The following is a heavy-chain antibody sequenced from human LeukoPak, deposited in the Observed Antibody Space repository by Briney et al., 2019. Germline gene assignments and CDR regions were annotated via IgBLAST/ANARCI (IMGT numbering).Heavy chain of an antibody. Sequence: PGGSLRLSCAASGFTFSSYAMHWVRQAPGKGLEWVAVISYDGSNKYYADPVKGRFTISRDNSKNTLYLQMNSLRAEDTAVYYCVRGRAITMIPLDYWAREPWSPSPQ. CDR1: GFTFSSYA. CDR2: ISYDGSNK. CDR3: VRGRAITMIPLDY. V-gene: IGHV3-30-3*01. D-gene: IGHD3-22*01. J-gene: IGHJ4*02.